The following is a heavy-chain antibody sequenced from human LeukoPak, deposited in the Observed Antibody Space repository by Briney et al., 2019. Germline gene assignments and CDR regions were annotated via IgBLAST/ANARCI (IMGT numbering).Heavy chain of an antibody. Sequence: PSETLSLTCAVYGGSFSGYYWSWIRQPPGKGLEWIGEINHSGSTNYNPSLKSRVTISVDTSKNQFSLKLSSVTAADTAVYYCARGGRLQSNLVGYWGQGTLVTVSS. V-gene: IGHV4-34*01. CDR1: GGSFSGYY. D-gene: IGHD4-11*01. CDR3: ARGGRLQSNLVGY. J-gene: IGHJ4*02. CDR2: INHSGST.